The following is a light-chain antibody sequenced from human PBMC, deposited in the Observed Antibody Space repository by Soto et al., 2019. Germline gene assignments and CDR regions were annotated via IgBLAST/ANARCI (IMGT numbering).Light chain of an antibody. CDR1: QSMSSY. CDR3: QQSYSTPWT. V-gene: IGKV1-39*01. J-gene: IGKJ1*01. Sequence: DIQMTQSPSSLSSSVGDRVTITCRASQSMSSYLNWYQQKPGKAPKLLIYAASSLQSGVPSRFSGSGSGTDFTLTISSLQPEDFATYYCQQSYSTPWTFGQGTKVAIK. CDR2: AAS.